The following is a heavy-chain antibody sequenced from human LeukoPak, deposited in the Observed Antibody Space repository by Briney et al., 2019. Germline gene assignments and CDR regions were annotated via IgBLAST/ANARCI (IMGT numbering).Heavy chain of an antibody. J-gene: IGHJ4*02. V-gene: IGHV4-4*07. CDR3: AAGRLGDFDWVA. Sequence: SATLSLTCTVAGSFISSYYRSWIRQPARKVLEWIGLISNSGSTNYTPSLKGRVTMTVATSTTQFSLDLSPLTSADTAAYYCAAGRLGDFDWVAWGQGTLVTVSS. CDR2: ISNSGST. D-gene: IGHD3-9*01. CDR1: GSFISSYY.